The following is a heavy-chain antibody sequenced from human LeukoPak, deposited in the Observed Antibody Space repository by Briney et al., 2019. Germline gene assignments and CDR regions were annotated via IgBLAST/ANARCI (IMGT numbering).Heavy chain of an antibody. CDR3: ARDPQDIVVVVAAKGGYYYGMDV. CDR1: GFTFSSYA. Sequence: GGSLGPSCAASGFTFSSYAMHWVRQAPGKGLEWVAVISYDGSNKYYADSVKGRFTISRDNSKNTLYLQMNSLRAEDTAVYYCARDPQDIVVVVAAKGGYYYGMDVWGQGTTVTVSS. D-gene: IGHD2-15*01. J-gene: IGHJ6*02. CDR2: ISYDGSNK. V-gene: IGHV3-30-3*01.